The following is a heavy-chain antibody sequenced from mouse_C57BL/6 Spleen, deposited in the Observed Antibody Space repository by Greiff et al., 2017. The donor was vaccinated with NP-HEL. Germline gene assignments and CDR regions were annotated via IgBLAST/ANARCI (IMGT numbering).Heavy chain of an antibody. Sequence: VQLQQSGPELVKPGASVKISCKASGYAFSSSWMNWVKQRPGKGLEWIGRIYPGDGDTNYNGKFKGKATLTADKSSSTAYMQLSSLTSEDSAVYFCASLRPWFAYWGQGTLVTVSA. V-gene: IGHV1-82*01. CDR1: GYAFSSSW. D-gene: IGHD1-1*01. CDR3: ASLRPWFAY. J-gene: IGHJ3*01. CDR2: IYPGDGDT.